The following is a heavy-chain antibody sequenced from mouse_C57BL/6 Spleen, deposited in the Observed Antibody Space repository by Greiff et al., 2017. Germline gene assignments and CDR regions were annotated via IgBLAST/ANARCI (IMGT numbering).Heavy chain of an antibody. V-gene: IGHV14-3*01. D-gene: IGHD1-1*01. CDR1: GFNIKNTY. CDR2: IDPANGNT. Sequence: VQLQQSVAELVRPGASVKLSCTASGFNIKNTYMHWVKQRPEQGLEWIGRIDPANGNTKYAPKFQGQATITADTSSNTAYLQLSSLTSEDPASDYCAISTHYYGSSPFAYWGQGTLVTVSA. CDR3: AISTHYYGSSPFAY. J-gene: IGHJ3*01.